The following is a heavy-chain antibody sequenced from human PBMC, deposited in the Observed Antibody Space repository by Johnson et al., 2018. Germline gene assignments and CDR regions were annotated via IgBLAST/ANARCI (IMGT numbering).Heavy chain of an antibody. CDR1: GGSISSYY. Sequence: QVRLQESGPGLVKPSETLSLSCTVSGGSISSYYWSWIRQPPGKGLEWIGYIYYIGSTNYNPSLKSRVTITVDTSKNQFSLKLRSVTAADTAVYYCARARYDAFDIWGQGTMVTVSS. V-gene: IGHV4-59*01. CDR2: IYYIGST. J-gene: IGHJ3*02. CDR3: ARARYDAFDI.